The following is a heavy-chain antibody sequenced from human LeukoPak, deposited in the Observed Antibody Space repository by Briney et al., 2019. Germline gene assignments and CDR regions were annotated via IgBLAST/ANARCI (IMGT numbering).Heavy chain of an antibody. J-gene: IGHJ4*02. CDR2: VYYTGST. D-gene: IGHD3-10*01. CDR3: ARHRGRYYDSGSYYYFDY. Sequence: SETLSLTCTVSGGSISSSGYYWGWIRQPPGKGLEWVGSVYYTGSTFYNPSLKSRVTTSEDTSKNHFSLNLSSVTAADTAVYYCARHRGRYYDSGSYYYFDYWGQGTLVTVSS. CDR1: GGSISSSGYY. V-gene: IGHV4-39*02.